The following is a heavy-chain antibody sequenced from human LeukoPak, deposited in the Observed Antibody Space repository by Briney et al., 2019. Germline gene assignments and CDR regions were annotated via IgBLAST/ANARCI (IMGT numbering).Heavy chain of an antibody. CDR2: ISSSGSNI. CDR3: ARGGDYYYYYMDV. J-gene: IGHJ6*03. CDR1: GFTFSSYE. D-gene: IGHD4-17*01. V-gene: IGHV3-48*03. Sequence: GGSLRLSCAASGFTFSSYEMNWVRQAPGKGLEWVSYISSSGSNIYYADSVKGRITISRDNAKNSLYLQMNSLRAEDTAVYYCARGGDYYYYYMDVWGKGTTVTISS.